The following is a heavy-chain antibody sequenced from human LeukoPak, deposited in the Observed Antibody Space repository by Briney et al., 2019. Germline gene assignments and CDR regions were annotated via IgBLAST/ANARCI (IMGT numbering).Heavy chain of an antibody. D-gene: IGHD3-22*01. Sequence: GPAVNVSCKASGYTFTSYDINWVRQATGQGLEWMGWMNPNSGNTGYAQKFQGRVTMTRNTSISTAYMELRCLRSEDTAVYYCARIYYDSSGVTSWGQGTLVTVSS. CDR1: GYTFTSYD. J-gene: IGHJ4*02. CDR2: MNPNSGNT. CDR3: ARIYYDSSGVTS. V-gene: IGHV1-8*01.